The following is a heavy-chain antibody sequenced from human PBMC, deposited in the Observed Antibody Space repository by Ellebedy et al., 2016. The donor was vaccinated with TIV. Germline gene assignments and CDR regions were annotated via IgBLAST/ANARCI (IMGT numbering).Heavy chain of an antibody. CDR2: INSDGSNT. Sequence: GESLKISXAASGFTFSSYWMHWVRQVPGKGLVWVSRINSDGSNTRYADSVKGRFTISRDNARNTVCLQMNSLRAEDTALYYCARTRYSYGPFDYWGQGILVTVSS. CDR1: GFTFSSYW. D-gene: IGHD5-18*01. CDR3: ARTRYSYGPFDY. J-gene: IGHJ4*02. V-gene: IGHV3-74*01.